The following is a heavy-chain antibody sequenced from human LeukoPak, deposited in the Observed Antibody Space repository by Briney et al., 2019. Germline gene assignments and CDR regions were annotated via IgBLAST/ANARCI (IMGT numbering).Heavy chain of an antibody. Sequence: SETLSLTCTVSGGSISSRSYSWGWIRQPPGKGLEWIGSIYYSGSTYYNPSLESRVTISVDTSKNQFSLKLSSTMAADTAVYYCARSGGLAARPPYFDYWGQGTLVTVSS. J-gene: IGHJ4*02. D-gene: IGHD6-6*01. CDR3: ARSGGLAARPPYFDY. CDR1: GGSISSRSYS. V-gene: IGHV4-39*01. CDR2: IYYSGST.